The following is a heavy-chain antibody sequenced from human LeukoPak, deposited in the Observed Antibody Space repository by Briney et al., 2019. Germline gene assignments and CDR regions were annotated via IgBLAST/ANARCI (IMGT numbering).Heavy chain of an antibody. Sequence: SETLSLTCAVSGGSISSSNWWSWVRQPPGKGLEWIGEIYHSGSTNYNPSLKSRVTISVDKSENQFSLKLSSVTAADTAVYYCARGNKLTSSSWYFDYWGQGTLVTVSS. V-gene: IGHV4-4*02. J-gene: IGHJ4*02. D-gene: IGHD6-13*01. CDR3: ARGNKLTSSSWYFDY. CDR1: GGSISSSNW. CDR2: IYHSGST.